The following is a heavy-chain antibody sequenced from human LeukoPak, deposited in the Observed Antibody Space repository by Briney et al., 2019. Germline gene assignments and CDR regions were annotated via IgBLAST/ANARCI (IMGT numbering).Heavy chain of an antibody. V-gene: IGHV4-59*01. CDR1: GGSISSYY. J-gene: IGHJ4*02. CDR3: ARTLSEYSSSSLGY. Sequence: SETPSLTCTVSGGSISSYYWSWIRQPPGKGLEWIGYIHYSGSTNYNPSLKSRVTISVDTSKNQFTLKLSSVTAADTAVYYCARTLSEYSSSSLGYWGQGTLVTVSS. D-gene: IGHD6-6*01. CDR2: IHYSGST.